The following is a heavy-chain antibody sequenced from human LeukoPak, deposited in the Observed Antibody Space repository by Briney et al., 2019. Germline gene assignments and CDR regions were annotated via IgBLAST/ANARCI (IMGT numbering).Heavy chain of an antibody. CDR3: ARDSLSLSGSGSWDLDY. CDR2: INPNSGGT. CDR1: GGTFSSYD. V-gene: IGHV1-2*02. Sequence: ASVKVSCKVSGGTFSSYDINWVRQAPGQGLEWMGWINPNSGGTNYAQKFQGRVTMTRDTSISTAYMELSRLRSDDTAVYYCARDSLSLSGSGSWDLDYWGQGTLVSVSS. J-gene: IGHJ4*02. D-gene: IGHD3-10*01.